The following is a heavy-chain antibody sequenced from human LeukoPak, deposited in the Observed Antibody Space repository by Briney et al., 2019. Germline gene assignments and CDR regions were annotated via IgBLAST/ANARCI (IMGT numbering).Heavy chain of an antibody. CDR1: GFTFSSYG. J-gene: IGHJ4*02. V-gene: IGHV3-30*18. Sequence: GGSLRLSCVGSGFTFSSYGIHWVRQLPGKGPEWVAIISYDGSSEFYADSVKGRFKISRDNSKNTVNLQMNSLGVEDTAVYYCAKDRTRWVVVPAAVFDYWGQGTLVTVSS. CDR2: ISYDGSSE. D-gene: IGHD2-2*01. CDR3: AKDRTRWVVVPAAVFDY.